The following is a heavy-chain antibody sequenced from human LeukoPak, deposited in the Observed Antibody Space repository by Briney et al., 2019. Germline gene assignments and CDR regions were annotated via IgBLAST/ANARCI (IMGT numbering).Heavy chain of an antibody. J-gene: IGHJ3*02. D-gene: IGHD3-22*01. Sequence: SETLSLTCAVYGGSFSGYYWSWIRQPPGKGLEWIGEINHSGSTNYNPSLKSRVTISVDTSKNQFSLKLSSVTAADTAVYYCARSPDSSGYYWGSADAFDIWGQGTMVTVSS. CDR3: ARSPDSSGYYWGSADAFDI. V-gene: IGHV4-34*01. CDR1: GGSFSGYY. CDR2: INHSGST.